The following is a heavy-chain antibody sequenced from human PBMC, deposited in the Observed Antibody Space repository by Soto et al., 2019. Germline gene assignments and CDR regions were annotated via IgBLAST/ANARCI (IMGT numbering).Heavy chain of an antibody. J-gene: IGHJ4*02. CDR3: ASPLGYCSGGNCYSYFDY. CDR2: IYYSGST. CDR1: GGSISSSSHY. Sequence: SETLSLTCTVSGGSISSSSHYWGWIRQPPGKGLEWIGSIYYSGSTYYNPSLKGRVTISVDTSKNQFSLKLSSVTAADTAVYYCASPLGYCSGGNCYSYFDYWGQGTLVTVS. V-gene: IGHV4-39*01. D-gene: IGHD2-15*01.